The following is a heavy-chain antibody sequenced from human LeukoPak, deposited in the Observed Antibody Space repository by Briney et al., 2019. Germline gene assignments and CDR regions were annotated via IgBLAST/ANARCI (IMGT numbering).Heavy chain of an antibody. J-gene: IGHJ4*02. Sequence: ASVKVSCKASGYTFTGYYTHWVRQAPGQGLEWMGWINPNSGGTNYAQKFQGRVTMTRDTSISTAYMELSRLRSDDTAVYYCATTTVTSYYFDYWGQGTLVTVSS. V-gene: IGHV1-2*02. CDR1: GYTFTGYY. CDR3: ATTTVTSYYFDY. D-gene: IGHD4-17*01. CDR2: INPNSGGT.